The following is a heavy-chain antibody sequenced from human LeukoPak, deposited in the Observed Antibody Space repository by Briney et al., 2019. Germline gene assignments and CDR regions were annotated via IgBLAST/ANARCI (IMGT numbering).Heavy chain of an antibody. CDR3: AREDILTGYYVFPKYGMDV. Sequence: GGSLRLSCAASGFTFSDYYMSWIRQAPGKGLEWVSYISSSGSTIYYADSVKGRFTISRDNAKNSLYLQMNSLRAEDTAVYYCAREDILTGYYVFPKYGMDVWGQGTTVTVSS. J-gene: IGHJ6*02. CDR1: GFTFSDYY. CDR2: ISSSGSTI. V-gene: IGHV3-11*01. D-gene: IGHD3-9*01.